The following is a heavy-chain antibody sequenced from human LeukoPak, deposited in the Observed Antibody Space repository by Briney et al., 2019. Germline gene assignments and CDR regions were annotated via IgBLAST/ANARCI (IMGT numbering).Heavy chain of an antibody. CDR3: ATDKLDYYDSSGYYPFDY. J-gene: IGHJ4*02. D-gene: IGHD3-22*01. CDR1: GYTLTELS. Sequence: ASVKVSCKVSGYTLTELSMHWVRQAPGKGLEWMGGFDPEDGETIYAQKFQGRVTMTEDTSTDTVYMELSSLRSEDTAVYYCATDKLDYYDSSGYYPFDYWGQGTLVTVSS. CDR2: FDPEDGET. V-gene: IGHV1-24*01.